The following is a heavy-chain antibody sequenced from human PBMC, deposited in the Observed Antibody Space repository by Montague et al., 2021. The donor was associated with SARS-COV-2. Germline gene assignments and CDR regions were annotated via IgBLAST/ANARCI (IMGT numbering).Heavy chain of an antibody. CDR2: INHSGST. Sequence: SEILSLPFSFSFFSFRGSSWSWVRQAPGKGLEWIGEINHSGSTHYNPSLKSRVSMSVDTSKNQFSLKMSSVTTADTAVFYCARSREEFTSIAVIITGGMHYLDSWGQGTLVTVSS. D-gene: IGHD3-22*01. V-gene: IGHV4-34*01. CDR3: ARSREEFTSIAVIITGGMHYLDS. J-gene: IGHJ4*02. CDR1: FFSFRGSS.